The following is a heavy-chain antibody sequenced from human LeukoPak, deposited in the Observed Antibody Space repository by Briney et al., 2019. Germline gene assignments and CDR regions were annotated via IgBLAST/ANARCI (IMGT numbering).Heavy chain of an antibody. J-gene: IGHJ6*02. Sequence: GGSLRLSCGVSGVILSKYAMSGFQQAPGKGLEWVSGISNSGGSTYYADSVKGRFTISRDNSRDTLYLQMNGLRADDTAVYYCAKLLGTIYPLWGMDVWGPGTTVTVSS. CDR3: AKLLGTIYPLWGMDV. CDR2: ISNSGGST. V-gene: IGHV3-23*01. D-gene: IGHD2-21*01. CDR1: GVILSKYA.